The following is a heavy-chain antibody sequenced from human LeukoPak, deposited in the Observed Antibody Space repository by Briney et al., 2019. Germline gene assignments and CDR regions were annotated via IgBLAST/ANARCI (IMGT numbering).Heavy chain of an antibody. CDR1: GGTFSSYA. CDR2: IIPIFGTA. J-gene: IGHJ4*02. Sequence: SVKVSCKASGGTFSSYAISWVRQAPGQGLEWMGGIIPIFGTANYAQKFQGRVTITADKSTGTAYMELTSLRSADTAVYYCARSQGYSYGSSYWGQGTLVTVSS. D-gene: IGHD5-18*01. CDR3: ARSQGYSYGSSY. V-gene: IGHV1-69*06.